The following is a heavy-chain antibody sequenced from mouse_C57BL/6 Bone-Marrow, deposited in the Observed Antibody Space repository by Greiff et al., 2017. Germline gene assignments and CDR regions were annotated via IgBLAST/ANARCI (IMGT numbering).Heavy chain of an antibody. CDR2: IYPRSGNT. Sequence: QVQLKESGAELARPGASVKLSCKASGYTFTSYGISWVKQRTGQGLEWIGEIYPRSGNTYYTEKFKGKATLTADKSSSTAYMELRSLTSEDSAVYFCARRRYYGSSYAMDYWGQGTSVTVSS. V-gene: IGHV1-81*01. CDR1: GYTFTSYG. J-gene: IGHJ4*01. CDR3: ARRRYYGSSYAMDY. D-gene: IGHD1-1*01.